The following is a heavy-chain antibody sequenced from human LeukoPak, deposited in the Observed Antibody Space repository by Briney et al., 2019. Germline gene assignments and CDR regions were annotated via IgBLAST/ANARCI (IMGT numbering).Heavy chain of an antibody. Sequence: GSAKVSCKASGYTFTGYYMHWVRQATGQGLEWMGWMNPNSGNTGYAQKFQGRVTITRNTSISTAYMELSSLRSEDTAVYYCAREGGVWGSYRTYYYYYMDVWGKGTTVTVSS. CDR3: AREGGVWGSYRTYYYYYMDV. V-gene: IGHV1-8*03. D-gene: IGHD3-16*02. CDR1: GYTFTGYY. J-gene: IGHJ6*03. CDR2: MNPNSGNT.